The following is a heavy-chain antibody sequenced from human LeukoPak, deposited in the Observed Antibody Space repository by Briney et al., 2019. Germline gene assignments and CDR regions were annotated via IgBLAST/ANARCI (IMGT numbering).Heavy chain of an antibody. CDR1: GFTFSSYA. V-gene: IGHV3-23*01. D-gene: IGHD3-22*01. CDR3: AEVTYYYDSSGYYDY. Sequence: PGGSLRLSCAASGFTFSSYAMSWVRQAPGKGLEWVSAISGSGGSTYYADSVKGRFTISRDNSKNTLYLQMNSLRAEDTAVYYCAEVTYYYDSSGYYDYWGQGTLVTVSS. CDR2: ISGSGGST. J-gene: IGHJ4*02.